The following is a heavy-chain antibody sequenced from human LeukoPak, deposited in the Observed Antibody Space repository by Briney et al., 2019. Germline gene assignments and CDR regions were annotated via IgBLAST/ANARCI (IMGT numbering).Heavy chain of an antibody. D-gene: IGHD5-12*01. V-gene: IGHV3-15*01. CDR3: TTYGGGYLPRGTIDS. CDR2: IKSQTDGGTT. CDR1: GFTFSSSA. Sequence: GGSLRLSCAASGFTFSSSAMSWVRQAPGKGLEWVGRIKSQTDGGTTDYAAPVKGRFTISRDDSKNTLYLQLNSLKTEDTAVYYCTTYGGGYLPRGTIDSWGRGTLVTVSS. J-gene: IGHJ4*02.